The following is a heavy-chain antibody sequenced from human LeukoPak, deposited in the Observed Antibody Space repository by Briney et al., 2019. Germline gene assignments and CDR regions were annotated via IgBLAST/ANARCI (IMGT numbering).Heavy chain of an antibody. J-gene: IGHJ6*02. CDR1: GGSISSYY. V-gene: IGHV4-59*01. CDR2: IYYSGST. D-gene: IGHD2-2*01. Sequence: SETLSLTCTVSGGSISSYYWSWIRQPPGKGLEWIGYIYYSGSTNYNPSLKSRVTISVDTSKNQFSLRLSSVTAADTAVYYCARAGYQLPTNYYYYGMDVWGQGTTVTVSS. CDR3: ARAGYQLPTNYYYYGMDV.